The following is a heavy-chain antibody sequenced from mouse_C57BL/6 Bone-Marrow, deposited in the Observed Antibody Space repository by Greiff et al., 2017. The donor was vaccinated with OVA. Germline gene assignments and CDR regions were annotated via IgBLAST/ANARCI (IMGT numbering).Heavy chain of an antibody. D-gene: IGHD2-2*01. CDR3: ARNAIYGYDGWYFDV. CDR2: IWSGGST. Sequence: QVQLQQSGPGLVQPSQSLSITCTVSGFSLTSYGVHWVRQSPGKGLEWLGVIWSGGSTDYNAAFISRLSISKDNSKSQVFFKKNSLQADDTAIYYCARNAIYGYDGWYFDVWGTGTTVTVSS. CDR1: GFSLTSYG. J-gene: IGHJ1*03. V-gene: IGHV2-2*01.